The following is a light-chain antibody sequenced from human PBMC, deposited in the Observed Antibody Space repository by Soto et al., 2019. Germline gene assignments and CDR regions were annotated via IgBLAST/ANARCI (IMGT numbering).Light chain of an antibody. Sequence: DIVMTQSPLSLPVTPGEPASISCRSSQSLLHSNGYNYLDWYLQKPGQSPQLLIYLGSNRASGVPDRFSGSGSGTDLTLKISRVEAEDVRVYYCMQALQTRTFGQGTKLEIK. CDR2: LGS. J-gene: IGKJ2*01. CDR1: QSLLHSNGYNY. CDR3: MQALQTRT. V-gene: IGKV2-28*01.